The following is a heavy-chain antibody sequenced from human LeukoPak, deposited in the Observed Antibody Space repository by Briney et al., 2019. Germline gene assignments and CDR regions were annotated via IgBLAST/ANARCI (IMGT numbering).Heavy chain of an antibody. CDR1: GGSFSGYY. CDR2: INHSGST. J-gene: IGHJ4*02. V-gene: IGHV4-34*01. CDR3: ASSRSYYFDY. Sequence: SETLSLTCAVYGGSFSGYYWSWIRQPPGKGLEWIGEINHSGSTNYNPSLKSRVTISVDTSKNQFSLKLSSVTAADTAVYYCASSRSYYFDYWGQGTLVTVSS.